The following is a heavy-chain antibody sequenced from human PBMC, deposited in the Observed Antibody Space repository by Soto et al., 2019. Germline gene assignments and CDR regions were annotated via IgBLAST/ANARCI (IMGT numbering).Heavy chain of an antibody. V-gene: IGHV3-23*01. CDR2: ISGSGGST. D-gene: IGHD3-3*01. J-gene: IGHJ4*02. CDR3: AKGSYYDFWSGYYDY. Sequence: EVQLLESGGGLVQPGGSLRLSCAASGFTFSSYAMSWVRQAPGKGLEWVSAISGSGGSTYYADSVKGRFTISRDNSKNTLYLQMNSLRAEDAAVYYCAKGSYYDFWSGYYDYWGQGTLVTVSS. CDR1: GFTFSSYA.